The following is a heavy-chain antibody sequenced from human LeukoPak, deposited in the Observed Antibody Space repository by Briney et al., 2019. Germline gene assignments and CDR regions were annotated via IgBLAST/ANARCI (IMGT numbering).Heavy chain of an antibody. CDR2: ISGSGGSA. J-gene: IGHJ3*02. D-gene: IGHD5-18*01. Sequence: GGSLRLSCAASGFTFSSYAMSWVRQAPGKGLEWVSAISGSGGSAYYADSVQGRFTISRDNSKNTLYLQMNSLRAEDTAVYSCAKSRGYSYGYGGEAFDIWGQGTMVTVSS. CDR3: AKSRGYSYGYGGEAFDI. V-gene: IGHV3-23*01. CDR1: GFTFSSYA.